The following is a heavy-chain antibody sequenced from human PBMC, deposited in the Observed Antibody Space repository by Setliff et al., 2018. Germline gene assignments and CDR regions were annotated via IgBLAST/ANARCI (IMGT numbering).Heavy chain of an antibody. Sequence: PSETLSLTCTVSGGSISSGGYYWSWICQHPGKGLEWIGYIYYSGSTYYNPSLKSRVTISVDTSKNQFPLKLSSVTAADTAVYYCARDNWAAAGIFDYWGQGTLVTVSS. CDR1: GGSISSGGYY. V-gene: IGHV4-31*03. J-gene: IGHJ4*02. CDR3: ARDNWAAAGIFDY. CDR2: IYYSGST. D-gene: IGHD6-13*01.